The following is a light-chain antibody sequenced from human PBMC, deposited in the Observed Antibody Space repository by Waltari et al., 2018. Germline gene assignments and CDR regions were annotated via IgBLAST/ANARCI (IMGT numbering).Light chain of an antibody. Sequence: QSVLTPPASVSGAPGQRVTIPFTGSSSNIGAGYDVNWYQQLPGEAPNLLIYGNTNRPSGVPDRVSGSKSGTSASLAITGLRADDEADYYCQSYDSSLGGSVFGGGTKLTVL. CDR2: GNT. CDR1: SSNIGAGYD. CDR3: QSYDSSLGGSV. V-gene: IGLV1-40*01. J-gene: IGLJ2*01.